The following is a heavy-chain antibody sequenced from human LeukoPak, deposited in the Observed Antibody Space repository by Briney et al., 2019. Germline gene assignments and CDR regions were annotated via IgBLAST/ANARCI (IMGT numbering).Heavy chain of an antibody. V-gene: IGHV3-15*01. CDR2: IKSKTDGGTT. D-gene: IGHD2-2*01. Sequence: GGSLRLSCAASGFTFSNAWMRWVRQAPGKGLEWVGRIKSKTDGGTTDYAAPVKGRFTISRDDSKNTLYLQMNSLKTEDTAVYYCTTAPYCSSTSCYAIRYYYMDVWGKGTTVTVSS. J-gene: IGHJ6*03. CDR3: TTAPYCSSTSCYAIRYYYMDV. CDR1: GFTFSNAW.